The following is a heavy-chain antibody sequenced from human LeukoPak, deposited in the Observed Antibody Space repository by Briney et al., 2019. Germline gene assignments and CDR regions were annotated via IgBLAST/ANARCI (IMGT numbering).Heavy chain of an antibody. V-gene: IGHV4-31*03. D-gene: IGHD3-22*01. CDR3: ARVERITMTVGY. CDR1: GGSISSGGYY. Sequence: SETLSLTCIVSGGSISSGGYYWIWIRQHPGKGLEWIGYIYYSGSTYYNPSLKSRVTISVDTSKNQFSLKLSSVTAADTAVYYCARVERITMTVGYWGQGTLVTVSS. CDR2: IYYSGST. J-gene: IGHJ4*02.